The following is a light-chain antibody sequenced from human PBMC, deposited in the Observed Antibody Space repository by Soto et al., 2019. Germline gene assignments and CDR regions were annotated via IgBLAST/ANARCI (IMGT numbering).Light chain of an antibody. CDR3: QQRSIS. V-gene: IGKV3-11*01. CDR1: QSISNY. CDR2: GAS. Sequence: EIALTQSPATLSLSPGEIATLSCKASQSISNYLAWYQQKPGQATRLLIYGASNRATGIPARFSGSGSGTDFTLTISSLEPEEFAVYYCQQRSISLGQGTKVDIK. J-gene: IGKJ1*01.